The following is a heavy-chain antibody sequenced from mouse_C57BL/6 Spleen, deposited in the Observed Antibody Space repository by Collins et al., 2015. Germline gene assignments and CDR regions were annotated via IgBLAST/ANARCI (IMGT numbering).Heavy chain of an antibody. CDR2: IYPGDGDT. CDR1: GYTFTSYW. D-gene: IGHD2-14*01. CDR3: ARAYRYDEGYFDY. Sequence: QVQLQQSGAELARPGASVKLSCKASGYTFTSYWMQWVKQRPGQGLEWIGAIYPGDGDTRYTQKFKDKATLTADKSSSTAYMQLSSLASEDSAVYYCARAYRYDEGYFDYWDQGSTLTVSS. J-gene: IGHJ2*01. V-gene: IGHV1-87*01.